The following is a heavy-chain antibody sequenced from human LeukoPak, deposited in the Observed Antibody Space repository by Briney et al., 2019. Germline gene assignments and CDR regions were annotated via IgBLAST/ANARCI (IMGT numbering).Heavy chain of an antibody. J-gene: IGHJ4*02. CDR3: AADQLRQWSPFDY. Sequence: ASVKVSCKASGYTFTSYYMHWVRQAPGQGLEWMGIINPSGGSTNYAQKFQERVTITRDMSTSTAYMELSSLRSEDTAVYYCAADQLRQWSPFDYWGQGTLVTVSS. CDR1: GYTFTSYY. V-gene: IGHV1-46*01. D-gene: IGHD6-19*01. CDR2: INPSGGST.